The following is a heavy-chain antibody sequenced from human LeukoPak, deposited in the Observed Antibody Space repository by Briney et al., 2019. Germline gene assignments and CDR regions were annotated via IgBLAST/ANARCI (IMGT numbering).Heavy chain of an antibody. J-gene: IGHJ1*01. CDR1: GFTFSSYA. Sequence: GGSLRLSCAASGFTFSSYAMSWVRQAPGKGLEWVSAISGSGGSTYYADSVKGRFTISRDNSKNTLYLQMNSLRAEDTAVYYCAKDFSRDSSGYSYEYFQHWGQGTLVTVSS. CDR2: ISGSGGST. D-gene: IGHD3-22*01. V-gene: IGHV3-23*01. CDR3: AKDFSRDSSGYSYEYFQH.